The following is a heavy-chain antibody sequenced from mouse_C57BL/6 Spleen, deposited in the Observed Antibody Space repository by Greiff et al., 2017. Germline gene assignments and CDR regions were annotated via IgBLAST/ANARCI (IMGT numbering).Heavy chain of an antibody. CDR2: IDPSDSYT. D-gene: IGHD4-1*01. J-gene: IGHJ3*01. V-gene: IGHV1-69*01. CDR1: GYTFTSYW. Sequence: QVQLQQPGAELVMPGASVKLSCKASGYTFTSYWMHWVKQRPGQGLEWIGEIDPSDSYTNYNQKFKGKFTLTLDKSSSTAYMQLSRLTSEDSAVYYCARSELRQFAYWGQGTLVTVSA. CDR3: ARSELRQFAY.